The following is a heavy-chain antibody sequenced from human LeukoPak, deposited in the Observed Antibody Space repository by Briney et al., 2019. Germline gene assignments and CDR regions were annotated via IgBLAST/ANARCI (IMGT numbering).Heavy chain of an antibody. Sequence: SVKVSCKASGGTFSSYAISWVRQAPGQGLEWMGGIIPIFGTANYAQKFQGRVTITTDESTSTAYMELSSLRSEDTAVYYCARVVVRGYYYYYMDVWGKGTTVTVSS. CDR3: ARVVVRGYYYYYMDV. D-gene: IGHD2-2*01. CDR1: GGTFSSYA. CDR2: IIPIFGTA. V-gene: IGHV1-69*05. J-gene: IGHJ6*03.